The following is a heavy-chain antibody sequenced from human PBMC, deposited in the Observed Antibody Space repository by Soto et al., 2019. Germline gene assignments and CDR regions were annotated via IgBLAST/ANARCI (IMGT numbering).Heavy chain of an antibody. D-gene: IGHD3-10*01. V-gene: IGHV3-48*03. Sequence: QPGRSLRLSCAASGFTFSHYEMNWVRQAPGKVLEWVSFISNSGNSIYYADSVKGRFTISRDNAKNSLFLEMNSLRAEDTAVYFCARDQFDDGSGNRGYFDFWGQGTLVTVSS. CDR1: GFTFSHYE. CDR3: ARDQFDDGSGNRGYFDF. CDR2: ISNSGNSI. J-gene: IGHJ4*02.